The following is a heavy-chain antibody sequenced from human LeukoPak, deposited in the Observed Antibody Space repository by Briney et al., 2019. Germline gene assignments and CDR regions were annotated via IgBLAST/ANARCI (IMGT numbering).Heavy chain of an antibody. D-gene: IGHD3-9*01. V-gene: IGHV3-23*01. CDR3: AKPSPGTGDILTGYLSY. Sequence: PGGSLGLSCADSGFTSSSYAMSWVRQAPGKELEWVSAISGSGGSTYYADSVKGRFTISRDNSKNTLYLQMNSLRAEDTAVYYCAKPSPGTGDILTGYLSYWGQGTLVTVSS. J-gene: IGHJ4*02. CDR1: GFTSSSYA. CDR2: ISGSGGST.